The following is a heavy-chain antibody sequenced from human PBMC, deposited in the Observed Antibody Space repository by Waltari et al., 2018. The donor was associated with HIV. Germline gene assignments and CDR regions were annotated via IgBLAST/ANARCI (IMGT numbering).Heavy chain of an antibody. V-gene: IGHV3-23*01. CDR3: AKDLGSSSWLPY. Sequence: EVQLLESGGGLVQPGGSLRLSCAASGFHFSSYALSWVRQAPGKGLEWVSAISGSGGSTYYADSVKGRFTISRDNSKNTLYLQMNSLRAEDTAVYYCAKDLGSSSWLPYWGQGTLVTVSS. CDR1: GFHFSSYA. J-gene: IGHJ4*02. CDR2: ISGSGGST. D-gene: IGHD6-13*01.